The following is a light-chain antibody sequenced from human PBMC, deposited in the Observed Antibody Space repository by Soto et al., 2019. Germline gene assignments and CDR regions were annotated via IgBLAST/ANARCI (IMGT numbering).Light chain of an antibody. V-gene: IGLV3-21*02. CDR3: QVWDGRSEHVV. J-gene: IGLJ2*01. CDR2: DDD. CDR1: NIGSKS. Sequence: SYELTQTPSVSVAPGQTAMITCAGNNIGSKSVHWYQQKPGQAPVLVVHDDDDRPSGIPERFSGSKSGDMATLTINRVEAGDEADYYCQVWDGRSEHVVFGGGTKLTVL.